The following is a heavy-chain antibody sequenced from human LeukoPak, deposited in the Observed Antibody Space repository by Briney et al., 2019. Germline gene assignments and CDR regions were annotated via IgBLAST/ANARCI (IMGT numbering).Heavy chain of an antibody. J-gene: IGHJ4*02. V-gene: IGHV4-39*01. CDR3: ARHFRGIAVAGIWGYFDY. CDR2: IYYSGST. Sequence: SETLSLTCTVSGGSISSSSYYWGWIRQPPGKGLEWIGSIYYSGSTYYNPSLKSRVTISVDTSKNQFSLKLSSGTAADTAVYYCARHFRGIAVAGIWGYFDYWGQGTLVTVSS. D-gene: IGHD6-19*01. CDR1: GGSISSSSYY.